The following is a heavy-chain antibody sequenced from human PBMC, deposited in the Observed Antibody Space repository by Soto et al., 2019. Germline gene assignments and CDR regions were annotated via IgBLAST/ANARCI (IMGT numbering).Heavy chain of an antibody. D-gene: IGHD1-26*01. CDR2: ISGSGGST. CDR1: GFTFGSYA. V-gene: IGHV3-23*01. J-gene: IGHJ6*02. CDR3: AKDLWELLEDFYYYGMDV. Sequence: GGSLRLSCAASGFTFGSYAMSWVRQAPGKGLEWVSAISGSGGSTYYADSVKGRFTISRDNSKNTLYLQMNSLRAEDTAVYYCAKDLWELLEDFYYYGMDVWGQGTTVXVSS.